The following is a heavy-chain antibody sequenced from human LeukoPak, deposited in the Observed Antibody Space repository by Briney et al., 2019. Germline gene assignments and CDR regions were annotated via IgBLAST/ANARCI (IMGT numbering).Heavy chain of an antibody. CDR2: INPSGGST. D-gene: IGHD3-22*01. Sequence: ASVKVSCKASGYTFTSYYMHWVRQAPGQGLEWMGIINPSGGSTSYAQKFQGRVTMTRDMSTSTVYMELSSLRSEDTAVYYCARVSEPWVTMIVVAERSYFDYWGQGTLVTVSS. J-gene: IGHJ4*02. CDR3: ARVSEPWVTMIVVAERSYFDY. V-gene: IGHV1-46*01. CDR1: GYTFTSYY.